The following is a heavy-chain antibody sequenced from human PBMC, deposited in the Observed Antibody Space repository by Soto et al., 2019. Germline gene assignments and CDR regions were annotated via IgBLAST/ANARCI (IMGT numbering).Heavy chain of an antibody. D-gene: IGHD2-2*01. Sequence: LSLTCTVSGGSVSSGGYYWSWIRQPPGKGLEWIGYIYYNGGTNYNPSLNSRVTMSVDTSKNQFSLKLTSVTTADTAVYYCARDPGYVDLWGQGTMVTVS. CDR1: GGSVSSGGYY. J-gene: IGHJ3*01. CDR3: ARDPGYVDL. CDR2: IYYNGGT. V-gene: IGHV4-61*08.